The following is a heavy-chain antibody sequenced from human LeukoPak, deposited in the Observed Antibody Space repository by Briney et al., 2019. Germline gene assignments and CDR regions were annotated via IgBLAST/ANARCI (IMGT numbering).Heavy chain of an antibody. CDR3: ATDWRAARPNYYYGMDV. J-gene: IGHJ6*02. CDR2: FDPEDGET. CDR1: GYTLTELS. D-gene: IGHD6-6*01. V-gene: IGHV1-24*01. Sequence: ASVKVSCKVSGYTLTELSMHWVRQAPGKGLEWMGGFDPEDGETIYTQRFQGRVTMTEDTSTDTAYMELSSLRSEDTAVDYCATDWRAARPNYYYGMDVWGQGTTVTVSS.